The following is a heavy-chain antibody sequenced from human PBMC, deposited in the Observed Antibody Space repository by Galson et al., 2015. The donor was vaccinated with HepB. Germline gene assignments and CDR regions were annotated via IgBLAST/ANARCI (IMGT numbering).Heavy chain of an antibody. Sequence: SVKVSCKASGYTFTSYGISWVRQAPGQGLEWMGWISAYNGNTNYAQKLQGRVTMTTDTSTSTAYMELRSLRSDDTAVYYCARLLGYCSSTSCYRYYYYYMDVWGKGTTVTVSS. CDR2: ISAYNGNT. V-gene: IGHV1-18*01. J-gene: IGHJ6*03. CDR3: ARLLGYCSSTSCYRYYYYYMDV. D-gene: IGHD2-2*01. CDR1: GYTFTSYG.